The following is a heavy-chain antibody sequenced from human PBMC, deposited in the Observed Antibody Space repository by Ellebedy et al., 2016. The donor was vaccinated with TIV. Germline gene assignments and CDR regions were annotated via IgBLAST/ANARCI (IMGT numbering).Heavy chain of an antibody. CDR3: ARVGVTVTTYDDY. J-gene: IGHJ4*02. CDR1: GFTFSSYS. V-gene: IGHV3-48*01. CDR2: ISSSSSTI. D-gene: IGHD4-17*01. Sequence: GESLKISCAASGFTFSSYSMNWVRQAPGKGLEWVSYISSSSSTIYYADSVKGRFTISRDNAKNSLYLQMNSLRAEDTAVYYCARVGVTVTTYDDYWGQGTLVTVSS.